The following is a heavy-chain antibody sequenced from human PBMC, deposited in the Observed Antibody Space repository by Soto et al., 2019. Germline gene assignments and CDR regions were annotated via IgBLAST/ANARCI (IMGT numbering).Heavy chain of an antibody. D-gene: IGHD2-21*02. CDR2: ISSSGSTI. V-gene: IGHV3-11*01. CDR3: AREAYCGGDCYSGAFDI. CDR1: GFTFSDYY. Sequence: GGSLRLSCAASGFTFSDYYMSWIRQAPGKGLEWVSYISSSGSTIYYADSVKGRFTISWDNAKNSLYLQMNSLRAEDTAVYYCAREAYCGGDCYSGAFDIWGQGTMVTVSS. J-gene: IGHJ3*02.